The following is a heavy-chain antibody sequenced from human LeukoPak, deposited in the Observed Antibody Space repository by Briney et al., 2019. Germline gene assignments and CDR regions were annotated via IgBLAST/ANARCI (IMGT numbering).Heavy chain of an antibody. Sequence: ASVKVSCKASGYTFTGYYMHWVRQAPGQGLEWMGWINPNSGDTNYAQKFQGRVTMTRDTSISTAYMELSRLRSDDMAVYYCARDWVSIARRGYYYMDVWGKGTTVTVSS. CDR3: ARDWVSIARRGYYYMDV. V-gene: IGHV1-2*02. J-gene: IGHJ6*03. D-gene: IGHD6-6*01. CDR1: GYTFTGYY. CDR2: INPNSGDT.